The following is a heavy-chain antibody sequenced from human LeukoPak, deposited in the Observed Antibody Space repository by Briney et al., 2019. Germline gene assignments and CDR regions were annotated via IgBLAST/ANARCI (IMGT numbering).Heavy chain of an antibody. CDR3: AKRTDVLTGYHNG. CDR1: GFTFSSYA. J-gene: IGHJ4*02. Sequence: GGSLRLSCAASGFTFSSYAMSWVRQAPGKGLEWVSAVSGSGGATYYADSVKGRFTISRDNSKNTLYLQMNSLRAEDTAVYYCAKRTDVLTGYHNGWGQGTLVTVSS. V-gene: IGHV3-23*01. D-gene: IGHD3-9*01. CDR2: VSGSGGAT.